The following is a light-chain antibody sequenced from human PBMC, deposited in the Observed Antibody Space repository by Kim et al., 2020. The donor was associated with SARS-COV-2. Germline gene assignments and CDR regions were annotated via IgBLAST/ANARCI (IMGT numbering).Light chain of an antibody. CDR3: QQYNNWPPLT. V-gene: IGKV3-15*01. CDR2: GVS. J-gene: IGKJ4*01. Sequence: EVVMTQSPATLSVSPGERATLFCRASENISNNLAWHQQKLGQAPRLLIYGVSTRATGIPARFSGSGSGTEFTLTISSLQSEDFAVYYCQQYNNWPPLTFGGGTKVDIK. CDR1: ENISNN.